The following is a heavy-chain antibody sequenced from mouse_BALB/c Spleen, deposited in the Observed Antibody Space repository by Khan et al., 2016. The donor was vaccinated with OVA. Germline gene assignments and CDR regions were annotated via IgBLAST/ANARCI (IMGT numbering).Heavy chain of an antibody. CDR3: ARFFGNYGWYFDV. J-gene: IGHJ1*01. D-gene: IGHD2-1*01. CDR2: IWAGRRT. CDR1: GFSLTNYG. V-gene: IGHV2-9*02. Sequence: QVQLQESGPAMVAPSQTLSITCTVSGFSLTNYGVHWVRQPPGTGLEWLGLIWAGRRTTNNSALLSRLSISKDNSKSQVFLKMNSLQDDDTAIYYCARFFGNYGWYFDVWGAGTTVTVSS.